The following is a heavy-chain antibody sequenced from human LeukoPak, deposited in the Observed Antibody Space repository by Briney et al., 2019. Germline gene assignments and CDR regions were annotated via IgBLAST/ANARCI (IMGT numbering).Heavy chain of an antibody. CDR2: IISDGGT. Sequence: GGSLRLSCAASGFTFSIYAMTWVRQAPGKGLEWGSAIISDGGTYYADSVKGRFTISRDNSKNTPYLQMNSLRAEDTAVYYCAKRPGYSSGWYTDSWDQGTLVTVSS. CDR3: AKRPGYSSGWYTDS. CDR1: GFTFSIYA. D-gene: IGHD6-19*01. J-gene: IGHJ4*02. V-gene: IGHV3-23*01.